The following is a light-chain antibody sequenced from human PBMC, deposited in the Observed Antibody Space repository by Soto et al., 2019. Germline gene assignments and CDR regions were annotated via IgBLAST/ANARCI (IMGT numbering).Light chain of an antibody. CDR2: DAS. V-gene: IGKV1-33*01. CDR3: QHYDNLPYT. Sequence: DIQMTQSPSSLSASVGDRVTITCQASQDITKYLSWFQQKPGKVPKLLIYDASELEKGVPSRFSGSGSGTDFTFTISSPQPEDIATYYCQHYDNLPYTFGQGTKLEMK. CDR1: QDITKY. J-gene: IGKJ2*01.